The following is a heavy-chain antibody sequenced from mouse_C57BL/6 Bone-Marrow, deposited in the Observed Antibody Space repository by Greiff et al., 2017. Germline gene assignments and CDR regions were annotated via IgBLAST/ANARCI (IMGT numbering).Heavy chain of an antibody. J-gene: IGHJ2*01. V-gene: IGHV5-6*01. CDR1: GFTFSSYG. D-gene: IGHD1-1*01. CDR3: ARLGYYGSSYFDY. CDR2: ISSGGSYT. Sequence: EVQVVESGGDLVKPGGSLKLSCAASGFTFSSYGMSWVRQTPDKRLEWVATISSGGSYTYYPDNVKGRFTITRDNAKNTLYLQMSSLKSEDTAMYYCARLGYYGSSYFDYWGQGTTLTVSS.